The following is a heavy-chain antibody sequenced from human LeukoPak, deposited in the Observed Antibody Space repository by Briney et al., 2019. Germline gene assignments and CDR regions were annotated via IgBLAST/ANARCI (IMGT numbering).Heavy chain of an antibody. CDR1: GFSFPSYA. J-gene: IGHJ3*02. D-gene: IGHD1-14*01. CDR3: AKGKINHDGAVEI. Sequence: GGPLRLSCAASGFSFPSYAMSWVRQAPRRGLEWVSLITAGGVITHYTDSVKGRSTISRDNSKNTLYLQMNSVRAEDTAVYYCAKGKINHDGAVEIWGQGTTVTVSS. V-gene: IGHV3-23*01. CDR2: ITAGGVIT.